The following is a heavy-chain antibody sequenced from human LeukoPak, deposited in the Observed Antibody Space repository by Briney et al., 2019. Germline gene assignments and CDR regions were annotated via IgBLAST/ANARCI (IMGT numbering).Heavy chain of an antibody. D-gene: IGHD3-9*01. CDR2: ISGSGGST. CDR3: AKLPVYDILTGYYTLDY. J-gene: IGHJ4*02. CDR1: GFTFSSYA. Sequence: PGGSLRLSCAASGFTFSSYAMSWVRQAPGKGLEWVSAISGSGGSTYYADSVKGRFAISRDNSKNTLYLQMNSLRAEDTAVYYCAKLPVYDILTGYYTLDYWGQGALVTVSS. V-gene: IGHV3-23*01.